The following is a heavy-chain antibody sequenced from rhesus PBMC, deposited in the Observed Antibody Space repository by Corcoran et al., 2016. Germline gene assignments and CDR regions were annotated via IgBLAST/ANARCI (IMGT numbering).Heavy chain of an antibody. V-gene: IGHV5-2*01. CDR3: ARRVAATSFDY. D-gene: IGHD4-29*01. CDR1: GYSFTSYW. CDR2: IEPSDSDT. J-gene: IGHJ4*01. Sequence: EVQLVQSGAEVKRPGESLKISCKTSGYSFTSYWISWVSQLLGKGLEWRGAIEPSDSDTSYSPSFQGQVTISADKSISTAYLQWSSLKASDTATYYCARRVAATSFDYWGQGVLVTVSS.